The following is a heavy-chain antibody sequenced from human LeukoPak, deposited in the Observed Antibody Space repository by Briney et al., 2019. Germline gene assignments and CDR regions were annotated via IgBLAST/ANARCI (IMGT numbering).Heavy chain of an antibody. J-gene: IGHJ6*03. CDR1: GFTFSSYS. Sequence: GGSLRLSCAASGFTFSSYSMNWVRQAPGRGLEWVSSISSSSSYIYYADSVKGRFTISRDNAKNSLYLQMNSLRAEDTAVYYCAGSYGSGSYIYYYYYMDVWGKGTTVTVSS. CDR3: AGSYGSGSYIYYYYYMDV. V-gene: IGHV3-21*01. CDR2: ISSSSSYI. D-gene: IGHD3-10*01.